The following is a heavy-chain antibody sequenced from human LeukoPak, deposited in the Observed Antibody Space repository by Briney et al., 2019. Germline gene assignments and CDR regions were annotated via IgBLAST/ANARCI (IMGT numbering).Heavy chain of an antibody. Sequence: SETLSLTCTVSGGSISSSSYYWGWIRQPPGKGLEWIGSIYYSGSTYYNPSLKSRVTISVDTSKNQFSLKLSSVTAADTAVYYCARDLWAYYYGSGSYYEGDYWGQGTLVTVSS. D-gene: IGHD3-10*01. CDR2: IYYSGST. CDR3: ARDLWAYYYGSGSYYEGDY. V-gene: IGHV4-39*07. CDR1: GGSISSSSYY. J-gene: IGHJ4*02.